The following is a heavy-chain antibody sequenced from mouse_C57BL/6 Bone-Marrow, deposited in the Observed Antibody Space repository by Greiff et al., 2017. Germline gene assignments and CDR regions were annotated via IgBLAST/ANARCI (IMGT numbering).Heavy chain of an antibody. CDR2: ISDGGSYT. CDR3: ASLYDYEAWFAY. J-gene: IGHJ3*01. CDR1: GFTFSSYA. Sequence: EVQLVESGGGLVKPGGSLKLSCAASGFTFSSYAMSWVRQTPEKRLEWVATISDGGSYTYYPDNVKGRFTISRDNAKNNLYLQMSHLKSEDTAMYYCASLYDYEAWFAYWGQGTLVTVSA. V-gene: IGHV5-4*01. D-gene: IGHD2-4*01.